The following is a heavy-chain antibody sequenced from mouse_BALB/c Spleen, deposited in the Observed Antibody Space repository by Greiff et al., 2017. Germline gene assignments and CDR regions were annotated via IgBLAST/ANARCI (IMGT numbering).Heavy chain of an antibody. D-gene: IGHD1-1*02. CDR2: IRNKANGYTT. V-gene: IGHV7-3*02. Sequence: EVHLVESGGGLVQPGGSLRLSCATSGFTFTDYYMSWVRQPPGKALEWLGFIRNKANGYTTEYSASVKGRFTISRDNSQSILYLQMNTLRAEDSATYYCARDKVGLDYWGQGTTLTVSS. J-gene: IGHJ2*01. CDR1: GFTFTDYY. CDR3: ARDKVGLDY.